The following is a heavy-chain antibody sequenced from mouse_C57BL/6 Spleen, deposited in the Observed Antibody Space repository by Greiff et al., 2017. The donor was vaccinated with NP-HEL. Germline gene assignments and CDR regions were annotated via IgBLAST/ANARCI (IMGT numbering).Heavy chain of an antibody. J-gene: IGHJ2*01. CDR2: IYPGDGDT. CDR3: ARELITTVVATDFDY. V-gene: IGHV1-82*01. Sequence: QVQLQQSGPELVKPGASVKISCKASGYAFSSSWMNWVKQRPGKGLEWIGRIYPGDGDTNYTGKFKGKATLTADKSSSTAYMQRSSLTSEDSAVYFCARELITTVVATDFDYWGQGTTLTVSS. CDR1: GYAFSSSW. D-gene: IGHD1-1*01.